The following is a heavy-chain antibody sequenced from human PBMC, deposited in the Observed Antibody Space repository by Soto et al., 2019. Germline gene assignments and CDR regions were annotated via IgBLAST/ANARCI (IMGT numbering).Heavy chain of an antibody. CDR1: GFTFSSYS. Sequence: GGSLRLSCAASGFTFSSYSMNWVRQAPGKGLEWVSYISSSSSTIYYADSVKGRFTISRDNAKNSLYLQMNSLRAEDTAVYYCAREGELGVLDCRSSCSFDYWGQGTLVTVSS. CDR3: AREGELGVLDCRSSCSFDY. CDR2: ISSSSSTI. D-gene: IGHD3-10*01. V-gene: IGHV3-48*01. J-gene: IGHJ4*02.